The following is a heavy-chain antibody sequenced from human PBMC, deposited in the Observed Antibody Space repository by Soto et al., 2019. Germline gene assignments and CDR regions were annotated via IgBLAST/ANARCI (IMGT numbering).Heavy chain of an antibody. CDR1: GFTFSTYA. J-gene: IGHJ4*02. V-gene: IGHV3-23*01. CDR3: AADHKPSSIGRI. Sequence: GGSLRLSCAASGFTFSTYAMTWVRQAPGKGLEWVSAISGGGDNTYYADSVKGRFTISRDNSKNTLYLQMNSLRVEDTALYYCAADHKPSSIGRIWGQGTLVTVSS. CDR2: ISGGGDNT. D-gene: IGHD3-16*02.